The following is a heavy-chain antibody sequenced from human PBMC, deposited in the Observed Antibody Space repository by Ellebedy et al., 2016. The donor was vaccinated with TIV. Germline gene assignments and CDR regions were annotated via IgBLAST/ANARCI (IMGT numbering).Heavy chain of an antibody. CDR1: GGSMKGYY. CDR2: IYYTGTT. V-gene: IGHV4-59*01. D-gene: IGHD3-10*01. CDR3: ARGPLGGSTYYSTHNYCYYAMDV. Sequence: MPSETLCLTCNVSGGSMKGYYWNWIRQSPGKGLEWIGYIYYTGTTDYNPSLRPRVSISLDTSKNHFSLRLTSVTAADSAVYHCARGPLGGSTYYSTHNYCYYAMDVWGRGTTVTVSS. J-gene: IGHJ6*02.